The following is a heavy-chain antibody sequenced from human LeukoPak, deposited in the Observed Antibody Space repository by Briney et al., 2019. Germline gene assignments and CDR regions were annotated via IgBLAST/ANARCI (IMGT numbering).Heavy chain of an antibody. V-gene: IGHV4-34*01. CDR2: INHSGST. D-gene: IGHD6-6*01. J-gene: IGHJ6*03. Sequence: PSETLSLTCAVYGESFSGYYWSWIRQPPGKGLEWIGEINHSGSTNYNPSLNSRDTISVATSKNQLSLKLSSVSAADTAVYYCARLPSLSRDYYYYMDVWGKGTTVTVSS. CDR1: GESFSGYY. CDR3: ARLPSLSRDYYYYMDV.